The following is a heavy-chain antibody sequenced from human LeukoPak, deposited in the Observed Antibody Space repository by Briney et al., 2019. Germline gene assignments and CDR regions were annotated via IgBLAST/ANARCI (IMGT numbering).Heavy chain of an antibody. CDR2: IYSGGTT. V-gene: IGHV3-66*01. D-gene: IGHD2-2*01. J-gene: IGHJ4*02. CDR3: ARGPQRTYYFDY. Sequence: AGSLRLSCAASGFTVSSTYMSWVRQAPGKGLEWVSVIYSGGTTYYADSVKGRFTISRDNSKNTLYLQMNSLRAEDTAVYYCARGPQRTYYFDYWGQGTLVTVSS. CDR1: GFTVSSTY.